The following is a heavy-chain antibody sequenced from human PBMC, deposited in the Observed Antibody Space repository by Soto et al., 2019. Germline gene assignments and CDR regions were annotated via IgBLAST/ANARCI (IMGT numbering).Heavy chain of an antibody. CDR2: ISSSSSYI. CDR1: GFTFSSYS. Sequence: GGSLRLSYAASGFTFSSYSMNWVRQAPGKGLEWVSSISSSSSYIYYADSVKGRFTISRDNAKNSLYPQMNSLRAEDTAVYYCARGADSGPYYYYYMDVWGKGTKVTVSS. J-gene: IGHJ6*03. CDR3: ARGADSGPYYYYYMDV. V-gene: IGHV3-21*01. D-gene: IGHD6-25*01.